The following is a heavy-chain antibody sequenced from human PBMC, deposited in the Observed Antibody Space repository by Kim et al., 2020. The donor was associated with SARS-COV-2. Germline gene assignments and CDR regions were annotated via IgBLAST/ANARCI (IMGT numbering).Heavy chain of an antibody. Sequence: KYYVDSMKGRYTCYRDNAKNSLYVQMNCLRAEDTAVYYCTRGVKGAYDIWGQGTMVTVSS. CDR3: TRGVKGAYDI. CDR2: K. J-gene: IGHJ3*02. V-gene: IGHV3-7*01.